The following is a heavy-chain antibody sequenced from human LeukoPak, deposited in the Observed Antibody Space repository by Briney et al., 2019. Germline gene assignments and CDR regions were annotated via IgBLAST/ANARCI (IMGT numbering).Heavy chain of an antibody. CDR1: GGSFSGYY. Sequence: PSETLSLTCAVYGGSFSGYYWSWIRQPPGKGLEWIGEINHIGSTNYNPSLKSRVTISVDTSKNQFSLKLSSVTAADTAVYYCARLRRAVAGRRGYFDYWGQGILVTVSS. V-gene: IGHV4-34*01. D-gene: IGHD6-19*01. CDR3: ARLRRAVAGRRGYFDY. CDR2: INHIGST. J-gene: IGHJ4*02.